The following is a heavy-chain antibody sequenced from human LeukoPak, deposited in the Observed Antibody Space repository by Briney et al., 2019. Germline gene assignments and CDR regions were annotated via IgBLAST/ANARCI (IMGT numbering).Heavy chain of an antibody. CDR2: ISGSGGST. D-gene: IGHD3-22*01. V-gene: IGHV3-23*01. CDR1: GFTFSSYW. J-gene: IGHJ3*02. CDR3: AKSDKNYYDSSGSPIRGAFDI. Sequence: GGSLRLSCAASGFTFSSYWMSWVRQAPGKGLEWVSAISGSGGSTYYADSVKGRFTISRDNSKNTLYLQMNSLRAEDTAVYYCAKSDKNYYDSSGSPIRGAFDIWGQGTMVTVSS.